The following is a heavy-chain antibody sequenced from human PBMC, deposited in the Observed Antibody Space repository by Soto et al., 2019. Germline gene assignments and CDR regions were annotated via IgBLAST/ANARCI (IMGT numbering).Heavy chain of an antibody. V-gene: IGHV3-33*01. CDR1: GFTFSSYG. CDR2: IWYDGSNK. D-gene: IGHD2-21*02. Sequence: QVQLVESGGGVVQPGRSLRLSCAASGFTFSSYGMHWVRQAPGKGLEWVAVIWYDGSNKYYADSVKGRFTISRDNSKNTRYLEINSLRAEATAVYYRARSIVVVTAMDYWGQGSLVTVSS. J-gene: IGHJ4*02. CDR3: ARSIVVVTAMDY.